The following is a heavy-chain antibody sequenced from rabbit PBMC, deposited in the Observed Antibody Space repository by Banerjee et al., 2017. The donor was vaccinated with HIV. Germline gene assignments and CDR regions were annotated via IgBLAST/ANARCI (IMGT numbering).Heavy chain of an antibody. V-gene: IGHV1S47*01. D-gene: IGHD4-1*01. J-gene: IGHJ4*01. Sequence: QEQLVESGGGLVQPGGSLKLSCKASGFDFSSYGVSWVRQAPGKGLEWIGRIYAGKGSSDYANWVNGRFTISSDSAQNTVDLQMNSLTAADTATYFCARTDPRYYSSDWDYFNLWGQGTLVTVS. CDR2: IYAGKGSS. CDR3: ARTDPRYYSSDWDYFNL. CDR1: GFDFSSYG.